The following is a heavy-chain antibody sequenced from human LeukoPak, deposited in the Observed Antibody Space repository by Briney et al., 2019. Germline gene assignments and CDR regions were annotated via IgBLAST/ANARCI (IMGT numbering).Heavy chain of an antibody. CDR2: VNPKNGGT. CDR1: GYSFTGYY. Sequence: ASVKVSFKTSGYSFTGYYMHWVRQAPGQGLEWMGWVNPKNGGTNYPQKFQGRVTMTTATSVGTAYMELSSLASDDTAVYYCARRGAYFDYWGQGTLVTVSS. J-gene: IGHJ4*02. CDR3: ARRGAYFDY. V-gene: IGHV1-2*02.